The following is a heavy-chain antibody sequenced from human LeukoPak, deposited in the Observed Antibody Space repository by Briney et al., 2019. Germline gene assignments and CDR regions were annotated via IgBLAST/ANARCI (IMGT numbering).Heavy chain of an antibody. CDR2: MNPISGNT. D-gene: IGHD3-16*02. J-gene: IGHJ4*02. CDR3: ARLYVWGSYRRFDY. V-gene: IGHV1-8*01. CDR1: GYTFTSYD. Sequence: ASVKVSCKASGYTFTSYDINWVRQATGQGLEWMGWMNPISGNTGYAQKFQGRVTMTRDTSISTAYMELSSLRSEDTAVYYCARLYVWGSYRRFDYWGQGTLVTVSS.